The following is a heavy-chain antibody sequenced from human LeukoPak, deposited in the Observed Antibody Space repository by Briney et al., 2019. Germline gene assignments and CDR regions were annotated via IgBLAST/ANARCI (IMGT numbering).Heavy chain of an antibody. CDR3: ARDFYDSSAKDAFDI. D-gene: IGHD3-22*01. J-gene: IGHJ3*02. CDR1: AYSLSSGYY. CDR2: IYHNGNT. Sequence: PSETLSLTCTVSAYSLSSGYYWGWIRQPPGKGLEWIGSIYHNGNTYYNPSLKSRVTISVDTSKNQFSLKLSSVTAADTAVYYCARDFYDSSAKDAFDIWGQGTMVTVSS. V-gene: IGHV4-38-2*02.